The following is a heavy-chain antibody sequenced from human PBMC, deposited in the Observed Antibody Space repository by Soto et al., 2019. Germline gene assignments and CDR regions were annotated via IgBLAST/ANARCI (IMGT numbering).Heavy chain of an antibody. CDR2: MAYDASYQ. D-gene: IGHD3-16*01. CDR1: GFTFTDYG. CDR3: AKDPSETFGRWGH. V-gene: IGHV3-30*18. Sequence: QPGGSLRLSCAASGFTFTDYGMHWVRQAPGKGLEWVAVMAYDASYQYYADSVKGRFTVSRDTSKSTVCLQMNSLRVEDTGVYYCAKDPSETFGRWGHWGQGTLVTVSS. J-gene: IGHJ4*02.